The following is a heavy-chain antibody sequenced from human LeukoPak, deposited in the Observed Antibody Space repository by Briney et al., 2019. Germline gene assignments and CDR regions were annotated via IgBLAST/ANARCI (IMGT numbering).Heavy chain of an antibody. D-gene: IGHD3-9*01. V-gene: IGHV1-2*02. CDR2: INPNSGGT. J-gene: IGHJ5*02. CDR3: ARHMYYDILTGYYAGWFDP. CDR1: GYVFTGYY. Sequence: ASVKVSCQSSGYVFTGYYMHWVRQAPGQGLEWMGWINPNSGGTNYAQKFQGRVTISADKSISTAYLQWSSLKASDTAMYYCARHMYYDILTGYYAGWFDPWGQGTLVTVSS.